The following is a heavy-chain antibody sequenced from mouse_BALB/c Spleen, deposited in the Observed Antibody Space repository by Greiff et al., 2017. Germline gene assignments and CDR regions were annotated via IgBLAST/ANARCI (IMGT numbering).Heavy chain of an antibody. CDR1: GYSITSDYA. Sequence: EVMLVESGPGLVKPSQSLSLTCTVTGYSITSDYAWNWIRQFPGNKLEWMGYISYSGSTSYNPSLKSRISITRDTSKNQFFLQLNSVTTEDTATYYCARGGSPSFDYWGQGTTLTVSS. J-gene: IGHJ2*01. CDR3: ARGGSPSFDY. CDR2: ISYSGST. V-gene: IGHV3-2*02.